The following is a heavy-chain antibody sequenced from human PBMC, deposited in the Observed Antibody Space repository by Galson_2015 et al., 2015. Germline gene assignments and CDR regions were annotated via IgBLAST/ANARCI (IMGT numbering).Heavy chain of an antibody. CDR2: ISYDGSNK. D-gene: IGHD6-19*01. J-gene: IGHJ3*02. V-gene: IGHV3-30-3*01. CDR1: GFTFSSYA. Sequence: SLRLSCAASGFTFSSYAMHWVRQAPGKGLEWVAVISYDGSNKYYADSVKGRFTISRDNSKNTLYLQMNSLRAEDTAVYYCARELGGIAVGAAFDIWGQGTMVTVSS. CDR3: ARELGGIAVGAAFDI.